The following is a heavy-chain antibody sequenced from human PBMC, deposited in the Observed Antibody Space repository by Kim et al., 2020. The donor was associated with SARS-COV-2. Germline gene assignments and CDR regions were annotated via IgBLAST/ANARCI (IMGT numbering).Heavy chain of an antibody. CDR1: GGSITSFY. J-gene: IGHJ6*04. CDR3: ARLRVGFVRGVIVYNYGLDV. V-gene: IGHV4-59*01. Sequence: SETLSLTCTVSGGSITSFYWSWIRQSPGRGLEWIGYITYSGSTNYKPSLTSRVTISADTSKNQFSLKLNSVTAADSAVYYCARLRVGFVRGVIVYNYGLDVWGTGTTDTVSS. D-gene: IGHD3-10*01. CDR2: ITYSGST.